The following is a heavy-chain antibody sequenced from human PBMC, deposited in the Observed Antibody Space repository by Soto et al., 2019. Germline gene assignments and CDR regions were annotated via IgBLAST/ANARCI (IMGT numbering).Heavy chain of an antibody. CDR1: GFTFSSYA. V-gene: IGHV3-23*01. CDR3: AKGKKPGKYYYYGMDV. Sequence: GGSLRLSCAASGFTFSSYAMSWVRQAPGKGLEWVSAISGSGGSTYYADSVKGRFTISRDNSKNTLYLQMNSQRAEDTAVYYCAKGKKPGKYYYYGMDVWGQGTTVTVSS. CDR2: ISGSGGST. J-gene: IGHJ6*02.